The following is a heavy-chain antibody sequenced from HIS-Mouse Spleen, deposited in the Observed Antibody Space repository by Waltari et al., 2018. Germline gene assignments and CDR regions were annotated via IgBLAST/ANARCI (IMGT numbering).Heavy chain of an antibody. Sequence: QVQLVESGGGVVQPGRSLRLSCAASGFTFSSYAMHWVRQAPGKGLWWVALISNDGSKKYYADSVNGRFTISRDNSKNTLYLQMNSLRAEDTAVYYCARAGDSSGWRDFDYWGQGTLVTVSS. CDR2: ISNDGSKK. J-gene: IGHJ4*02. CDR3: ARAGDSSGWRDFDY. V-gene: IGHV3-30*04. D-gene: IGHD6-19*01. CDR1: GFTFSSYA.